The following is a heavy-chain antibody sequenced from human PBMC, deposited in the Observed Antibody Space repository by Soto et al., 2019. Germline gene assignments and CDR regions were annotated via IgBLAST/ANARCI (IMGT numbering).Heavy chain of an antibody. Sequence: SATLALTWTVSGGSGSSGVYYGIGFRQPPGKGLEWIGYIYYTGSTNYSPSFKNRVTISLDTSKNQFSLKLNSMTAADTAVYYCARSQLTMISYFDYWVQGTLVTLSS. D-gene: IGHD3-22*01. CDR2: IYYTGST. CDR3: ARSQLTMISYFDY. V-gene: IGHV4-61*08. J-gene: IGHJ4*02. CDR1: GGSGSSGVYY.